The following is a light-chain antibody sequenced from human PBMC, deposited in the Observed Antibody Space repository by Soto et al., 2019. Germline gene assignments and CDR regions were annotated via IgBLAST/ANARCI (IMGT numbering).Light chain of an antibody. V-gene: IGLV2-14*01. Sequence: QSVLTQPAPVSGSPGQSITISCTGTSSDVGGYNYVSWYQQHPGKAPKLIISNVSDRPSGVSNRFSGSKSGNTASLTISGLQSEDEADYYCSSFTTSTTYVFGTGTKLTVL. CDR1: SSDVGGYNY. J-gene: IGLJ1*01. CDR3: SSFTTSTTYV. CDR2: NVS.